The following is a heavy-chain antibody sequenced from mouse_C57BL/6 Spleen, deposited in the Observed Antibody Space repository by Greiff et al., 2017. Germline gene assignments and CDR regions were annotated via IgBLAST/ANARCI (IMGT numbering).Heavy chain of an antibody. CDR1: GFTFSSYT. J-gene: IGHJ1*03. V-gene: IGHV5-9*01. CDR3: ARHMALDYDYDERDWYFDV. D-gene: IGHD2-4*01. Sequence: EVMLVESGGGLVKPGGSLKLSCAASGFTFSSYTMSWVRQTPEKRLEWVATISGGGGNTYYPDSVKGRFTISRDNAKNTLYLQMSSLRSEDTALYYCARHMALDYDYDERDWYFDVWGTGTTVTVSS. CDR2: ISGGGGNT.